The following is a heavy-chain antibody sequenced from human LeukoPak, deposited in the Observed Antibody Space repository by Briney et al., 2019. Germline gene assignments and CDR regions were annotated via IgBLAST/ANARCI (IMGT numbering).Heavy chain of an antibody. J-gene: IGHJ5*02. Sequence: SETLSLTCAVYGGSFSGYYWSWIRQPPGKGLEWTGEINHSGSTNYNPSLKSRVTISVDTSKNQFSLKLSSVTAADTAVYYCARGAVVIAVAATLDPWGQGTLVTVSS. CDR3: ARGAVVIAVAATLDP. D-gene: IGHD6-19*01. V-gene: IGHV4-34*01. CDR1: GGSFSGYY. CDR2: INHSGST.